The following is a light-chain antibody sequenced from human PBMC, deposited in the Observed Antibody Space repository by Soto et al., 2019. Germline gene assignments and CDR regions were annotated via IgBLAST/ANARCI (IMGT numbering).Light chain of an antibody. V-gene: IGKV3-20*01. CDR3: QQCGRSTLLYT. J-gene: IGKJ2*01. CDR2: GAS. CDR1: QSVTSNY. Sequence: EIVLTQSPGTLSLSPGEGATLSCRASQSVTSNYLAWYQQKPGQAPRLLIYGASTRAAGVPDRFSGSGSGTDFTLTIPRLEPENFAVYYCQQCGRSTLLYTFGQGTKLGVK.